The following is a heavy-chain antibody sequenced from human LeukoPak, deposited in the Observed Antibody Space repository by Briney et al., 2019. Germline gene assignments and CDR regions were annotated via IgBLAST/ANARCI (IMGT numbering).Heavy chain of an antibody. J-gene: IGHJ5*02. Sequence: SVKVSCKASGGTFSSYAISWVRQAPGQGLEWMGGIIPIFGTANYAQKFQGRVTITTDESTSTAYMELTGLTSNDTAVYYCARTVRYSTCLDPWGRGTLVAVSS. CDR1: GGTFSSYA. D-gene: IGHD2-21*01. V-gene: IGHV1-69*05. CDR2: IIPIFGTA. CDR3: ARTVRYSTCLDP.